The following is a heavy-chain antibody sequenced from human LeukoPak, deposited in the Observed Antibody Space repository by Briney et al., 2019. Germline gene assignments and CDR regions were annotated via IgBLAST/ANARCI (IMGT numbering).Heavy chain of an antibody. J-gene: IGHJ5*02. CDR2: MNPNSGNT. CDR1: GYTFTSYD. CDR3: ARGLEGQYYDFWSGYYTGNWFDP. D-gene: IGHD3-3*01. Sequence: GASVNVSCKASGYTFTSYDINWVRQATGQGLEWMGWMNPNSGNTGYAQKIQGRVTMTRNTSISTAYMELSSLRSEHTAVYYCARGLEGQYYDFWSGYYTGNWFDPWGKGTLVTVSS. V-gene: IGHV1-8*01.